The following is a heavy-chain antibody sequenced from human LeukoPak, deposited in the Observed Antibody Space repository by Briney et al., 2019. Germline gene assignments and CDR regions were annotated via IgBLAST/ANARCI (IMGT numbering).Heavy chain of an antibody. V-gene: IGHV5-51*01. J-gene: IGHJ4*02. CDR1: GYIFTSYW. Sequence: GESLKISCKGSGYIFTSYWIGWVRQMPGKGLEWMGIIHPADSDTRYSPSFQGQVTISADKSITTAYLQWNSLKASDTAMYYCARLPWNYIDYWGQGTLVTVSS. CDR3: ARLPWNYIDY. CDR2: IHPADSDT. D-gene: IGHD1-1*01.